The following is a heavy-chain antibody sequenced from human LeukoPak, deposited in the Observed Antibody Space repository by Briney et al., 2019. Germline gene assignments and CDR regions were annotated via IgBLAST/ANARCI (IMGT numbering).Heavy chain of an antibody. D-gene: IGHD1-26*01. V-gene: IGHV3-30*18. CDR1: GFTFSSYG. CDR2: ISYDGSNK. CDR3: AKGGSYYYYYYMDV. J-gene: IGHJ6*03. Sequence: GGSLRLSCAASGFTFSSYGMHWVRQAPGKGLEWVAVISYDGSNKYYADSVKGRFTISRDSSKNTLYLQMNSLRAEDTAVYYCAKGGSYYYYYYMDVWGKGTTVTVSS.